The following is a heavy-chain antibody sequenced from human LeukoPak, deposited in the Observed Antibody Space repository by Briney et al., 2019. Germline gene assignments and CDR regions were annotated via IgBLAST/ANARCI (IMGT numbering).Heavy chain of an antibody. D-gene: IGHD3-10*01. CDR2: ISGSGTNK. V-gene: IGHV3-11*01. J-gene: IGHJ4*02. CDR1: GFTFSAYY. CDR3: AREPQHSVGQGVIIVPDY. Sequence: KPGGSLRLSCAASGFTFSAYYMSWIRQVPGKGLEWLSYISGSGTNKYYADSVKGRFTISRDNAKNSLFLQMNSLRAEDTAVYYCAREPQHSVGQGVIIVPDYWGQGTLVTVSS.